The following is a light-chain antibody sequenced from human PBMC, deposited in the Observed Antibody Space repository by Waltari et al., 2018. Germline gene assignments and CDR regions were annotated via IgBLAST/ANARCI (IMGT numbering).Light chain of an antibody. CDR2: DGY. CDR1: TSNIGDNY. CDR3: GTWDGSLSVGV. J-gene: IGLJ2*01. Sequence: QAVLTQPPSVSAAPGQTVTISCSGTTSNIGDNYVSCYQQFPGTAPKLLIYDGYSRPSGIPDRFSGSKSGTSATLTITGLQTGDEADYYCGTWDGSLSVGVFGGGTKLTVL. V-gene: IGLV1-51*01.